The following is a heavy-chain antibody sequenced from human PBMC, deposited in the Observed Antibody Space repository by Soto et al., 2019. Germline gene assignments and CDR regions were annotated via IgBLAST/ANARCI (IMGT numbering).Heavy chain of an antibody. D-gene: IGHD6-6*01. CDR2: TYYRSKWYN. CDR3: PSAEQLVANSCCYYGMGI. J-gene: IGHJ6*02. Sequence: SHTLSLTCSISGDSVSSNRAAWNWIRQSPSRGLEWLGRTYYRSKWYNDYAVSVKSRITINPDTSKNQFSRQLNSVTPEDTAVYPCPSAEQLVANSCCYYGMGIWRQGPRLTVSS. CDR1: GDSVSSNRAA. V-gene: IGHV6-1*01.